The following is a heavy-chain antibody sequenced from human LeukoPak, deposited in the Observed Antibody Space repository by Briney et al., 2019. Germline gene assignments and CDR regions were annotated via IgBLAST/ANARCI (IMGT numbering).Heavy chain of an antibody. CDR2: INSDGSST. V-gene: IGHV3-74*01. J-gene: IGHJ6*03. Sequence: GGALRLSCAASGFTLSSSWMHWVRPAPGKGRGWVSRINSDGSSTTYADSVKCRFTISRDNAKNTLYLHMASLRAEDTAVYYCARVYESALYYYNYMDVWGQGTTVTVSS. CDR1: GFTLSSSW. D-gene: IGHD2-2*02. CDR3: ARVYESALYYYNYMDV.